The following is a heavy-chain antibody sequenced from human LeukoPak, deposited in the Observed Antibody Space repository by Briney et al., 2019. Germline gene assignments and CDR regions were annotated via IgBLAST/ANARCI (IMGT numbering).Heavy chain of an antibody. CDR3: ARDVSSAGGIFDF. J-gene: IGHJ4*02. CDR2: ISSSSGTI. CDR1: GFTFSTYS. V-gene: IGHV3-48*01. Sequence: PGGSLRLSCAASGFTFSTYSMNWVRQAPGKGLEWVSYISSSSGTIYYADSVKGRFAISRDNAKNSLYLQMNSLRAEDTAVYYCARDVSSAGGIFDFGGQGTPVTVPS. D-gene: IGHD2-15*01.